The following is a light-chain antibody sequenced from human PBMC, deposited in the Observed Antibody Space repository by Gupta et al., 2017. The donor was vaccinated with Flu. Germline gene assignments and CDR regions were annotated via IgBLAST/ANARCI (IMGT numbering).Light chain of an antibody. J-gene: IGKJ1*01. CDR2: WAS. V-gene: IGKV4-1*01. CDR1: QNLLYFSNNKNY. CDR3: QQYYSLPWT. Sequence: DIVMTQSPDSLAVSLGERATINCKSSQNLLYFSNNKNYLAWYQQKPGQPPKLLIYWASTRESGVPDRFSGSGSGTDFTLTVSGLQAEDVAVYYCQQYYSLPWTFGQGTKVEIK.